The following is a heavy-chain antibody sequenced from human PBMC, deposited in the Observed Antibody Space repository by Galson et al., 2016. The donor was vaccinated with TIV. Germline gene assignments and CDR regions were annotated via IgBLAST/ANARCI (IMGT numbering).Heavy chain of an antibody. CDR1: GFTFGSYA. V-gene: IGHV3-23*01. D-gene: IGHD6-19*01. CDR3: AKDRSWDSRGWFDH. CDR2: LSGGGTA. J-gene: IGHJ5*02. Sequence: SLRLSCAVSGFTFGSYAMSWVRQSPGKGLEWVSGLSGGGTAYYADSVKGRFTISADNSKNTLHLQMSSLRVEDTAIYYCAKDRSWDSRGWFDHWGPGTLVTVSS.